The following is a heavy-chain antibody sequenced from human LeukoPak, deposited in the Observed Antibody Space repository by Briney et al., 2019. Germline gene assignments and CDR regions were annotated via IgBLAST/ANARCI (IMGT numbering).Heavy chain of an antibody. J-gene: IGHJ4*01. CDR2: ISSSSSYI. D-gene: IGHD3-22*01. V-gene: IGHV3-21*01. Sequence: GGSLRLSCAASGFTFSTYSINWVRQAPGKGLEWVSSISSSSSYIYYADSAKGRFTISRDNAKNSLFLQMNSLRAEDTAVYYCARGQFRLSDYDSSGFDYWGHGTLVTVSS. CDR1: GFTFSTYS. CDR3: ARGQFRLSDYDSSGFDY.